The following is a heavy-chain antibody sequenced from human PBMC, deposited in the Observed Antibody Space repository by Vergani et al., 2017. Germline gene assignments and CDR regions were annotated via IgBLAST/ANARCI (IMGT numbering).Heavy chain of an antibody. D-gene: IGHD3-22*01. J-gene: IGHJ4*02. CDR3: ARITTGTGDTNYYDSSGEGVLY. V-gene: IGHV3-53*01. CDR1: GFTVSSNY. CDR2: IYSGGST. Sequence: EVQLVESGGGLIQPGGSLRLSCAASGFTVSSNYMSWVRQAPGKGLEWVSVIYSGGSTYYADSVKGRFTISRDKSKNTLYLQMNSLRAEDTAVYYCARITTGTGDTNYYDSSGEGVLYWGQGTLVTVSS.